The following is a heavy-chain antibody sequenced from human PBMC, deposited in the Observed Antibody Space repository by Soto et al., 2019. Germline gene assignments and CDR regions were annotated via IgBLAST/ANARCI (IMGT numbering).Heavy chain of an antibody. CDR1: GDSISTYY. CDR2: IYYSGST. Sequence: SETLSLTCTVSGDSISTYYWSWIRQPPGKGMKWIGYIYYSGSTNYNPSLKSRVTISVDTSKNQFSLKLSSVTAADTAVYYCARGVGFDIVVVPSPPRFDYWGQGTLVTVSS. D-gene: IGHD2-2*01. CDR3: ARGVGFDIVVVPSPPRFDY. V-gene: IGHV4-59*01. J-gene: IGHJ4*02.